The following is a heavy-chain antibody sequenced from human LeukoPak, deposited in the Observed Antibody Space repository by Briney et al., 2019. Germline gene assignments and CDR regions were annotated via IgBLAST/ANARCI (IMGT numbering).Heavy chain of an antibody. CDR2: INTNTGNP. D-gene: IGHD6-19*01. V-gene: IGHV7-4-1*02. CDR3: VCPSPHYSSGSFDY. CDR1: GYTFTSYA. Sequence: GASVKVSCKASGYTFTSYAMNWVRQAPGQGLEWMGWINTNTGNPTYARGFTGRFVFSLDTSVSTAYLQISSLKAEDTAVYYCVCPSPHYSSGSFDYWGQGTLVTVSS. J-gene: IGHJ4*02.